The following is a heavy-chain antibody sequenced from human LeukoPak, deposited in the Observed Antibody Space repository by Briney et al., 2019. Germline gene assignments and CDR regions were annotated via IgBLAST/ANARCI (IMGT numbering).Heavy chain of an antibody. D-gene: IGHD3-10*01. CDR1: GGSFSGYF. J-gene: IGHJ5*02. CDR3: ARGPESGSYFAWFGP. CDR2: INHSGST. V-gene: IGHV4-34*01. Sequence: SETLSLTCAVYGGSFSGYFWNWIRQPPGKGLEWIGEINHSGSTHHNPSLKSRVTISIDTSKNQISLELTSVTAADTAVYYCARGPESGSYFAWFGPWGQGTLVTVSS.